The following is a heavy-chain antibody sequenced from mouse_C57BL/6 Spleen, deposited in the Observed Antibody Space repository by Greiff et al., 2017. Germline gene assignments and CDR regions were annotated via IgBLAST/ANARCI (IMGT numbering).Heavy chain of an antibody. Sequence: VQLQQSGAELARPGASVKLSCKASGYTFTSYGISWVKQRTGQGLEWIGEIYPRSGNTYYNEKFKGKATLTADKSSSTAYMELRSLTSEDSAVYFCARRELDYGSYYAMDYWGQGTSVTVSS. CDR3: ARRELDYGSYYAMDY. CDR2: IYPRSGNT. D-gene: IGHD1-2*01. V-gene: IGHV1-81*01. J-gene: IGHJ4*01. CDR1: GYTFTSYG.